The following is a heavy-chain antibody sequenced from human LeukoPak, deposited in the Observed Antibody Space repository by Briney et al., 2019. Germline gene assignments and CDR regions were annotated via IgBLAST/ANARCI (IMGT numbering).Heavy chain of an antibody. V-gene: IGHV4-39*01. CDR3: ARQGAGGRAFDI. D-gene: IGHD1-26*01. CDR2: IYYSGST. J-gene: IGHJ3*02. Sequence: SDTLSLTCTVSGGSITSSSDYWGWIRQPPGKGLEWIGSIYYSGSTYYNPSLKSRVTISVDMSKNQFSLRLSSVTAADTAIYYCARQGAGGRAFDIWGQGTMVTVSS. CDR1: GGSITSSSDY.